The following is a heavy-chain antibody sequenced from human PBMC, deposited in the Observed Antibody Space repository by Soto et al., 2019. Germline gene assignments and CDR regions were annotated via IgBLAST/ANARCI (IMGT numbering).Heavy chain of an antibody. CDR3: ARGMVVVVVAADPGYFDY. J-gene: IGHJ4*02. CDR1: GGSFSGYY. D-gene: IGHD2-15*01. CDR2: INHSGST. Sequence: SETLYLTCAVYGGSFSGYYWSWIRQPPGKGLEWIGEINHSGSTNYNPSLKSRVTISVDTSKNQFSLKLSSVTAADTAVYYCARGMVVVVVAADPGYFDYWGQGTLVTVSS. V-gene: IGHV4-34*01.